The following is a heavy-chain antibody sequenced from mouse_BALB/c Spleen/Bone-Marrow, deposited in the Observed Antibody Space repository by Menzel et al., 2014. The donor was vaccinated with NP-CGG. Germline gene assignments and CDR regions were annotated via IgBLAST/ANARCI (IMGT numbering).Heavy chain of an antibody. CDR1: GFSLPSYG. J-gene: IGHJ4*01. Sequence: VKLMDSGPGLVPPSQSLSITCTVSGFSLPSYGVHWVRQPPGKGLEWLGVIWAGGITNFNSALMSRLSISKDNSKSQVFLKMNSLQADDTAMYYCASYWGDAMDYWGQGTSVTVSS. CDR3: ASYWGDAMDY. V-gene: IGHV2-9*02. D-gene: IGHD4-1*01. CDR2: IWAGGIT.